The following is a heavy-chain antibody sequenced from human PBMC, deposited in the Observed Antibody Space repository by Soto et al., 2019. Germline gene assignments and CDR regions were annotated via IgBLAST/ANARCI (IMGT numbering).Heavy chain of an antibody. Sequence: GGSLRLSCAASGFTFSSYWMHWVRQAPGKGLVWVSRINSDGSSTSYADSVKGRFTISRDNAKKTLYLQMNSLRAEDTAVYYCARDGYDSSGYYYYYGMDVWGQGTTVTVSS. D-gene: IGHD3-22*01. CDR2: INSDGSST. CDR3: ARDGYDSSGYYYYYGMDV. V-gene: IGHV3-74*01. CDR1: GFTFSSYW. J-gene: IGHJ6*02.